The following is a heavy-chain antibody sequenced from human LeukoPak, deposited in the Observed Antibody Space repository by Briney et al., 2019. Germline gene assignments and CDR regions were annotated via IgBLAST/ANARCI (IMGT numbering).Heavy chain of an antibody. Sequence: PSETLSLTCAVYGGSFSGYYWSRIRQPPGKGLEWIGEINHSGSTNYNPSLKSRVTMSVDTSKNQFSLKLSSVTAADTAVYYCASSSTDYYGSGSYYYWGQGTLVTVSS. CDR1: GGSFSGYY. CDR2: INHSGST. J-gene: IGHJ4*02. CDR3: ASSSTDYYGSGSYYY. D-gene: IGHD3-10*01. V-gene: IGHV4-34*01.